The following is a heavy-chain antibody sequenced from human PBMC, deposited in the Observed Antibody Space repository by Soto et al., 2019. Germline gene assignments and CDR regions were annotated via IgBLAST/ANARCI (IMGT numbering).Heavy chain of an antibody. CDR3: TTGADYYYYGMDV. CDR1: GFTFSNAW. Sequence: EVPLVESGGGLVKPGGSLRLSCAASGFTFSNAWMNWVRQAPGKGLEWVGRIKSKTDGGTTDYAAPVKGRFTISRDDSKNTLYLQMNSLKTEDTAVYYCTTGADYYYYGMDVWGQGTTVTVSS. J-gene: IGHJ6*02. V-gene: IGHV3-15*07. CDR2: IKSKTDGGTT.